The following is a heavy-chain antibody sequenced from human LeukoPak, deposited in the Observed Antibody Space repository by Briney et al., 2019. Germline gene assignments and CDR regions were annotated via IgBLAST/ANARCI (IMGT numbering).Heavy chain of an antibody. CDR2: IYYSGTT. Sequence: SETLSLTCTVSGGSISSSSYSWGWIRQPPGKWLEWIGSIYYSGTTYYNPSLKSRVTISVDTSKIQFSLKLSSVAATDTAVYFCARLRFDFWSGYTHPYFDYWGQGTLVTVSS. CDR1: GGSISSSSYS. J-gene: IGHJ4*02. CDR3: ARLRFDFWSGYTHPYFDY. D-gene: IGHD3-3*01. V-gene: IGHV4-39*01.